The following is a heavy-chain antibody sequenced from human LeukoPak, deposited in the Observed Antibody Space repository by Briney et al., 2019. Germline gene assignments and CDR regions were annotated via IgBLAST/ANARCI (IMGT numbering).Heavy chain of an antibody. D-gene: IGHD4-17*01. Sequence: PGGSLRLSCATSGFTFSTSLMTWVRQAPGKGLEWVSGINWNGGSTGYADSVKGRFTISRDNAKNSLYLQMNSLRAEDTALYHCAREGYDYGDFPFDYWGQGTLVTVSS. V-gene: IGHV3-20*01. CDR2: INWNGGST. CDR3: AREGYDYGDFPFDY. J-gene: IGHJ4*02. CDR1: GFTFSTSL.